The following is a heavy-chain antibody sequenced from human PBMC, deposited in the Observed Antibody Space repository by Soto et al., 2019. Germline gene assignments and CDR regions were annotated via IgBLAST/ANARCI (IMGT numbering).Heavy chain of an antibody. J-gene: IGHJ6*02. CDR1: GFTFSSYG. CDR2: IWYDGSNK. V-gene: IGHV3-33*01. D-gene: IGHD6-13*01. CDR3: ARDKMRWIAAAGTGYYYYGMDV. Sequence: GGSLRLSCAASGFTFSSYGMHWVRQAPGKGLEWVAVIWYDGSNKYYADSVKGRFTISRDNSKNTLYLQMNSLRAEDTAVYYCARDKMRWIAAAGTGYYYYGMDVWGQGTTVTVSS.